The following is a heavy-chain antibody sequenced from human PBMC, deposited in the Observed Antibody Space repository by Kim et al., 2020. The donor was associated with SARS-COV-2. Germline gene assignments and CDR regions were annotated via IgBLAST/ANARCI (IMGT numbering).Heavy chain of an antibody. CDR3: AKDRSSYSSSWAIFDY. D-gene: IGHD6-13*01. Sequence: GGSLRLSCAASGFTFDDYAMHWVRQAPGKGLEWVSGISWNSGSIGYADSVKGRFTISRDNAKNSLYLQMNSLRAEDTALYYCAKDRSSYSSSWAIFDYWG. J-gene: IGHJ4*01. CDR1: GFTFDDYA. CDR2: ISWNSGSI. V-gene: IGHV3-9*01.